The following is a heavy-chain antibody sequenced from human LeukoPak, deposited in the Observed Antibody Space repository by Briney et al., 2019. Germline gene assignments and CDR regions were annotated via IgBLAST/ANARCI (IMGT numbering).Heavy chain of an antibody. CDR3: ARIEANYDFWSGYLNWFDP. Sequence: SETLSLTCTVSDGSISSSSYYWGWIRQPPGKGLEWIGSIYYSGSTYYNPSLKSRVTISVDTSKNQFSLKLSSVTAADTAVYYCARIEANYDFWSGYLNWFDPWGQGTLVTVSS. D-gene: IGHD3-3*01. J-gene: IGHJ5*02. CDR2: IYYSGST. V-gene: IGHV4-39*01. CDR1: DGSISSSSYY.